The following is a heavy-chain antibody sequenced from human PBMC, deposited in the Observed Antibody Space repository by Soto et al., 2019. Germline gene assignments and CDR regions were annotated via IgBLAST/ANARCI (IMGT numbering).Heavy chain of an antibody. CDR3: ARGLVTTGIWFDP. Sequence: QLQLQESGSGLVKPSQTLSLTCAVSGGSISSGGYSWNWIRQPPGKGLEWIGYIYHSGSTYYNPSLKSRVTISVDRSKNQFSLKLSSVTAADTAVYYCARGLVTTGIWFDPWGQGTLVTVSS. J-gene: IGHJ5*02. CDR1: GGSISSGGYS. D-gene: IGHD4-17*01. V-gene: IGHV4-30-2*01. CDR2: IYHSGST.